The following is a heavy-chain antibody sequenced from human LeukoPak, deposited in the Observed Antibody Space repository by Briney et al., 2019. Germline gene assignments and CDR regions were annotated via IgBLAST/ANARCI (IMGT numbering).Heavy chain of an antibody. Sequence: PGGSLRLSCAASGFTFSSYGMHWVRLAPGKGLEWVAFIRYDGSNKYYADSVKGRFTISRDNSKNTLYLQMNSLRAEDTAVYYCAKDLYYDFWSGYPPGYWGQGTLVTVSS. J-gene: IGHJ4*02. CDR2: IRYDGSNK. CDR1: GFTFSSYG. V-gene: IGHV3-30*02. D-gene: IGHD3-3*01. CDR3: AKDLYYDFWSGYPPGY.